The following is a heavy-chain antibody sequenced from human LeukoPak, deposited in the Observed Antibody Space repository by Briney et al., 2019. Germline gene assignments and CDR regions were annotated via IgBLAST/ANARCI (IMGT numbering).Heavy chain of an antibody. CDR3: AREEHYRRYFAL. V-gene: IGHV3-53*01. Sequence: PGGSLRLSCAASGFTVRSNYMSWVRQAPGKGLEWVSVSYSGGSSYYADSVKGRFTISRDNSKNTLYLQMNTLRAEDTAVYFCAREEHYRRYFALWGRGTLVTVSS. D-gene: IGHD3-16*02. CDR2: SYSGGSS. J-gene: IGHJ2*01. CDR1: GFTVRSNY.